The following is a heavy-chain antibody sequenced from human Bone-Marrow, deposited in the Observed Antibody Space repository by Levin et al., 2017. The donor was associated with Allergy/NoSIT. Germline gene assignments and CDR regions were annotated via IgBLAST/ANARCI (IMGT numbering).Heavy chain of an antibody. V-gene: IGHV1-24*01. CDR2: FNPEDGES. D-gene: IGHD1-7*01. Sequence: WASVKVSCKVSGYTLSGLSMHWVRQAPGKGLEWMGGFNPEDGESIFAQKFQGRVTVTEDTSTDTAYMELSSLRSEDTAVYYCATGRTYNSNYRYYWGQGTLVTVSS. J-gene: IGHJ4*02. CDR1: GYTLSGLS. CDR3: ATGRTYNSNYRYY.